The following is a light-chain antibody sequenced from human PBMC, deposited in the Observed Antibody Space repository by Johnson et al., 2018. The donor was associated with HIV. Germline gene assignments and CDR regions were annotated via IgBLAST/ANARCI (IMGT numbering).Light chain of an antibody. CDR2: DNN. CDR1: SSNIGNNY. CDR3: GTWDSSLSAGGYV. Sequence: QPVLTQPPSVSAAPGQKVTISCSGSSSNIGNNYVSWYQQVPGTAPKLLIYDNNRRPSGIPDRFSGSKSGTSATLGITGLQTGDAADYYCGTWDSSLSAGGYVFGTGTNVTVL. V-gene: IGLV1-51*01. J-gene: IGLJ1*01.